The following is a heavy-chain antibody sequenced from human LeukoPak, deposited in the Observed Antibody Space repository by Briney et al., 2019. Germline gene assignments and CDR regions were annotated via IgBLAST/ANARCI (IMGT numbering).Heavy chain of an antibody. D-gene: IGHD6-6*01. V-gene: IGHV1-8*01. CDR1: GYTFTSYD. CDR2: MNPNSGNT. J-gene: IGHJ4*02. CDR3: ARGLTAARRYYFDY. Sequence: ASVKVSCKAPGYTFTSYDINWVRQATGQGLEWMGWMNPNSGNTGYAQKFQGRVTMTRNTSISTAYMELSSLRSEDTAVYYCARGLTAARRYYFDYWGQGTLVTVSS.